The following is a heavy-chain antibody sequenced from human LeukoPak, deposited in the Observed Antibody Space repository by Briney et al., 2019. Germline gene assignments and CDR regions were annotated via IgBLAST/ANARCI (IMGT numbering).Heavy chain of an antibody. Sequence: PSETLSLTCTVSGGSISSSSYYWGWIRQPPGKGLEWIGSIYYSGSTYYNPSLKSRVTISVDTSKNQFSLKLSSVTAADTAVYYCARDSYYYDSSGRRRLDYWGQGTLVTVSS. V-gene: IGHV4-39*02. J-gene: IGHJ4*02. CDR1: GGSISSSSYY. CDR3: ARDSYYYDSSGRRRLDY. D-gene: IGHD3-22*01. CDR2: IYYSGST.